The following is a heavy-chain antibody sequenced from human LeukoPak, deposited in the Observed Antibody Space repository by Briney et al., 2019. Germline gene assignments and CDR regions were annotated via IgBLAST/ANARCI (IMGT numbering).Heavy chain of an antibody. CDR2: IYHSGST. V-gene: IGHV4-38-2*02. D-gene: IGHD4-17*01. Sequence: PSETLSLTCTVSGYSISSGYYWGWIRQPPGKGLEWIGSIYHSGSTYYNPSLKSRVTISVDTSKNQFSLKLSSVTAADTAVYYCASYMTTVTTQGWFDPWGQGTLVTVSS. J-gene: IGHJ5*02. CDR1: GYSISSGYY. CDR3: ASYMTTVTTQGWFDP.